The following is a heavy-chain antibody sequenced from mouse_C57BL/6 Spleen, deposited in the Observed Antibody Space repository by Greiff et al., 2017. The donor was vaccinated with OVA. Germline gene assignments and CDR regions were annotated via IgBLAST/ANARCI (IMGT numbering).Heavy chain of an antibody. CDR1: GYAFSSSW. CDR2: IYPGDGDT. D-gene: IGHD1-1*01. CDR3: ERPYYGSSHWYFDV. Sequence: QVQLQQSGPELVKPGASVKISCKASGYAFSSSWMNWVKQRPGKGLEWIGRIYPGDGDTNYNGKFKGKAKLTADKSSSTAYMQLSSLTSEDSAVYFCERPYYGSSHWYFDVWGTGTTVTVSS. V-gene: IGHV1-82*01. J-gene: IGHJ1*03.